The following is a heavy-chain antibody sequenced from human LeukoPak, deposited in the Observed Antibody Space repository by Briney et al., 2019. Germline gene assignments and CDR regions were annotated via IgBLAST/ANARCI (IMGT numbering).Heavy chain of an antibody. CDR1: GYSISSGYY. D-gene: IGHD6-13*01. Sequence: PSETLSLTCTVSGYSISSGYYWGWIRQPPGKGLEWIGSIYYSGSTYYNPSLKSRVTISVDTSKNQFSLKLSSVTAADTAVYFCARAYRGSWYANWFDPWGQGTLVTVSS. J-gene: IGHJ5*02. V-gene: IGHV4-38-2*02. CDR3: ARAYRGSWYANWFDP. CDR2: IYYSGST.